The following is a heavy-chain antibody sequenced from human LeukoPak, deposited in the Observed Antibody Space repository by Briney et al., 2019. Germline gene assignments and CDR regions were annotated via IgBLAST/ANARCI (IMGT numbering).Heavy chain of an antibody. D-gene: IGHD2-2*01. CDR2: IYTSGST. V-gene: IGHV4-4*07. CDR3: ARGSLQYCSSTSCYLGDPYYFDY. Sequence: PSETLSLTCTVSGGSISSYYWSWIRQPAGKGLEWIGRIYTSGSTNYNPSLKSRVTMSVDTSKNQFSLKLSSVTAADTAVYYCARGSLQYCSSTSCYLGDPYYFDYWGQGTLVTVTS. CDR1: GGSISSYY. J-gene: IGHJ4*02.